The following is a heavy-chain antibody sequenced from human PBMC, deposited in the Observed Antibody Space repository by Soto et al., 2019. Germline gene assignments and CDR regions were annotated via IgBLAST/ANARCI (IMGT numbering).Heavy chain of an antibody. V-gene: IGHV4-34*01. Sequence: LSLTCAVYGGSFSGYYWSWIRQPPGKGLEWIGEINHSGSTNYNPSLKSRVTISVDTSKNQFSLKLSSVTAADTAVYYCARAIRIPIFGVRLAHYGMDVWRQGTTVTVSS. CDR3: ARAIRIPIFGVRLAHYGMDV. D-gene: IGHD3-3*01. CDR2: INHSGST. CDR1: GGSFSGYY. J-gene: IGHJ6*02.